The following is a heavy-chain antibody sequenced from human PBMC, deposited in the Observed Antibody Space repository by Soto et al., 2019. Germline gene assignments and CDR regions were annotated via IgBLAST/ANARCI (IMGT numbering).Heavy chain of an antibody. CDR2: IYHSGST. CDR3: AKRNYDILTGYAFDI. V-gene: IGHV4-38-2*02. Sequence: SETLSLTCTVSGYSISSGYYWGWIRQPPGKRLEWIGSIYHSGSTYYNPSLKSRVTISVDTSKNQFSLKLGSVTAADTAVYYCAKRNYDILTGYAFDIWGQGTMVTVSS. J-gene: IGHJ3*02. D-gene: IGHD3-9*01. CDR1: GYSISSGYY.